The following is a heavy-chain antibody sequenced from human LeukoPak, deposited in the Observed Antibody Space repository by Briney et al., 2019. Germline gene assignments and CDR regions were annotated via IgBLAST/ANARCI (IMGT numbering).Heavy chain of an antibody. CDR2: TYPGDFDL. J-gene: IGHJ4*02. CDR1: GYRFPSYW. CDR3: ARHIPYSSSWQFGY. V-gene: IGHV5-51*01. Sequence: GESLKISCKGSGYRFPSYWIGWERQMPGKCLEWMGNTYPGDFDLRNSTSFQSQVTLPPVKSISIAYLQWRILKVSDTVMTYCARHIPYSSSWQFGYWGQGTLVTVSS. D-gene: IGHD6-13*01.